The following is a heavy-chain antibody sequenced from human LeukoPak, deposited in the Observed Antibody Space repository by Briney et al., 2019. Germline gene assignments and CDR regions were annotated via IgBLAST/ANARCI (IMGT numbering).Heavy chain of an antibody. V-gene: IGHV3-23*01. Sequence: GGSLRLSCAASGFTFSIYTMSWVRQAPGKGLEWVSAISGSGGSTYYADSVKGRFTISRDNSKNTLYLQMNSLRAEDTAVYYCAKDQDTAMAEQYCDYWGQGTLVTVSS. CDR3: AKDQDTAMAEQYCDY. D-gene: IGHD5-18*01. CDR2: ISGSGGST. CDR1: GFTFSIYT. J-gene: IGHJ4*02.